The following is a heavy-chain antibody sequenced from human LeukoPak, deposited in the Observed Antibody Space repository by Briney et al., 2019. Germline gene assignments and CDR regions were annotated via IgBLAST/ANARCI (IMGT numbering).Heavy chain of an antibody. Sequence: GGSLRLSCAASGFTFSAYAMTWVRQAPGEGLEWVSAISAGAGSTFYADSVKGRFTISRDNSNGTLYLQMNSLRAQDTAIYFCANTKWELPNLDYWGQGTLVTVSS. CDR3: ANTKWELPNLDY. V-gene: IGHV3-23*01. D-gene: IGHD1-26*01. CDR1: GFTFSAYA. CDR2: ISAGAGST. J-gene: IGHJ4*02.